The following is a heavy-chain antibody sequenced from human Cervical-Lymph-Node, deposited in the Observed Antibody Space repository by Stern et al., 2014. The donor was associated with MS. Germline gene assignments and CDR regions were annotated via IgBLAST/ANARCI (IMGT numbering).Heavy chain of an antibody. CDR3: ARKIPDYYYYAMDV. Sequence: QVQLVQSGGGVVQPGGSQRLSCTASGFTFEDYAMEWVRQVPGKGLEWVAMIWYDGSQKYYGDSVRGRFSGSRDNSRNTLYLQMKSLSLEDTAVYYCARKIPDYYYYAMDVWGQGTTVTVSS. CDR2: IWYDGSQK. CDR1: GFTFEDYA. D-gene: IGHD2-2*02. V-gene: IGHV3-33*01. J-gene: IGHJ6*02.